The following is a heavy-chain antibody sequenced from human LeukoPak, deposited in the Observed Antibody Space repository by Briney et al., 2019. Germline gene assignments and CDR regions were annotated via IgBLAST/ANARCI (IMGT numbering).Heavy chain of an antibody. V-gene: IGHV3-21*01. CDR3: ARDAVGAIRGAFDI. Sequence: GGSLRLSCAASGFTFSSYSMNWVRQAPGKGLEWVSSISSSSSYIYYADSEKGRFTISRDNAKNSLYLQMNSLRAEDTAVYYCARDAVGAIRGAFDIWGQGTMVTVSS. CDR1: GFTFSSYS. D-gene: IGHD1-26*01. CDR2: ISSSSSYI. J-gene: IGHJ3*02.